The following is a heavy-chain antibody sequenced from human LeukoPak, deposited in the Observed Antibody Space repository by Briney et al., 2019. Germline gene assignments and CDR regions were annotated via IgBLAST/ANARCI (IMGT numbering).Heavy chain of an antibody. J-gene: IGHJ6*03. CDR2: IYPGDSNT. CDR1: GYSFTSYW. Sequence: PEESLKISCKGSGYSFTSYWIGWVRQMPGKGLEWMGIIYPGDSNTKYSPSFQGQVTISADKSISTASLQWTSLKASDTAMYYCARHQYPPDFWSGLHMDVWGKGTTVTVSS. D-gene: IGHD3-3*01. V-gene: IGHV5-51*01. CDR3: ARHQYPPDFWSGLHMDV.